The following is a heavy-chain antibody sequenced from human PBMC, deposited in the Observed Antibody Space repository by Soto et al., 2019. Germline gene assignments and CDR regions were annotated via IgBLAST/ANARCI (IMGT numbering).Heavy chain of an antibody. J-gene: IGHJ4*02. V-gene: IGHV3-30*18. CDR1: GFTFSSYG. Sequence: PGGSLRLSCAASGFTFSSYGMHWVRQAPRKGLEWVAVISYDGSNKYYADSVKGRFTIARDNSKNTLYLQMNILRAEDTAVYYCAKDNVLRYFDWLYYYFDYWGQGTLVTVAS. CDR2: ISYDGSNK. D-gene: IGHD3-9*01. CDR3: AKDNVLRYFDWLYYYFDY.